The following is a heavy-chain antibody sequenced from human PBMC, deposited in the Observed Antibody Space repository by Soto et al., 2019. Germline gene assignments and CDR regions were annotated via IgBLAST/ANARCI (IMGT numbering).Heavy chain of an antibody. Sequence: PRLTRVASGFSFSSYGMHWVRQAPGKGLKWEGVTWFDGSNKYYEESVKGRFTISRDNSKNTLYLQMNSLTAEDTAVYYCARDRIGNCTGGSCFFPTQYASCGLDFWCQGISVSLS. V-gene: IGHV3-33*01. D-gene: IGHD2-15*01. J-gene: IGHJ6*02. CDR1: GFSFSSYG. CDR3: ARDRIGNCTGGSCFFPTQYASCGLDF. CDR2: TWFDGSNK.